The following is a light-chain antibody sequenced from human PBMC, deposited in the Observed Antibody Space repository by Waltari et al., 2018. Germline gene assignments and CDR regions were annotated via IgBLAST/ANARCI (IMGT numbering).Light chain of an antibody. V-gene: IGLV2-14*03. CDR1: GSAVGASDS. Sequence: QSALTQPASVSGSPGQSITISCSGVGSAVGASDSVSWHQHHPGKAPQVIIYDVTNRPPGVSDRFSASKSANTASLTISRLQPEDEADYYCSSQTLDGLVLFGGGTRLTVL. CDR2: DVT. CDR3: SSQTLDGLVL. J-gene: IGLJ2*01.